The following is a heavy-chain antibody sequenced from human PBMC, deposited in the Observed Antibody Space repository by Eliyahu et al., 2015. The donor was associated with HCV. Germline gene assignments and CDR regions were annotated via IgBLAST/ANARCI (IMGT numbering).Heavy chain of an antibody. J-gene: IGHJ5*02. CDR1: GXXXPTSX. CDR2: IHYSGST. CDR3: ASGGGGIAVAGTGGWFDP. V-gene: IGHV4-59*01. D-gene: IGHD6-19*01. Sequence: QVQLQESGPGLVKPSETLSLXCTVPGXXXPTSXRGWIRQPPGKGLEWIGYIHYSGSTNYNPSLKSRVTISVDTSKNQFSLNLTSVTAADTAVYYCASGGGGIAVAGTGGWFDPWGQGTLVTVSS.